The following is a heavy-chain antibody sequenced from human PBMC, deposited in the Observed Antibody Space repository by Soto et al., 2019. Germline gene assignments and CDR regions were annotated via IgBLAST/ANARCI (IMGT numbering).Heavy chain of an antibody. V-gene: IGHV1-46*03. D-gene: IGHD6-13*01. Sequence: ASVKVSCKASGYTFTSYYMHWVRQAPGQGLEWMGIINPSGGSTSYAQKFQGRVTMTRDTSTSTVYMELSSLRSEDTAVYYCASSRIAADDAFDTWGQGTMVTVSS. CDR1: GYTFTSYY. CDR3: ASSRIAADDAFDT. J-gene: IGHJ3*02. CDR2: INPSGGST.